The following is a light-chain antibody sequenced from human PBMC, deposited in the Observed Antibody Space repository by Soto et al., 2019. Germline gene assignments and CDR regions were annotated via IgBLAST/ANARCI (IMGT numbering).Light chain of an antibody. J-gene: IGLJ2*01. CDR1: SSNIGNNY. CDR2: DSN. V-gene: IGLV1-51*01. CDR3: ATWDSSLTGEV. Sequence: QSVLTQPPSVSAAPGQKVTNSCSGSSSNIGNNYVSWYQQLPGTAPKLLIYDSNKRPSGIPDRFSGSKSGTSATLDITGLQTGDEADYYCATWDSSLTGEVFGGGTKVTVL.